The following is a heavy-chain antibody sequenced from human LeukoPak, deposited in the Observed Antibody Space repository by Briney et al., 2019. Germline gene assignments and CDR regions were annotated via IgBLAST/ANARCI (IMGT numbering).Heavy chain of an antibody. CDR1: GFTYSSYS. CDR2: ISSSSSYI. CDR3: ARCRVTHSSSSELDY. V-gene: IGHV3-21*01. J-gene: IGHJ4*02. Sequence: GGSLRLSCAASGFTYSSYSMNWVRQAPGKGLEWVSSISSSSSYIYYADSLKGRFAISRDNAKNSLYLQMNSLRAEDTAVYYCARCRVTHSSSSELDYWGQGTLVTVSS. D-gene: IGHD6-6*01.